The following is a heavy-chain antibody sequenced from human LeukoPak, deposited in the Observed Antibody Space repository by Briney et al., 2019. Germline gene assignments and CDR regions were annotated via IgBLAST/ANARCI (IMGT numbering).Heavy chain of an antibody. CDR2: ISSDGTTT. J-gene: IGHJ4*02. CDR3: VRDRYGSYDY. Sequence: GGSLRLTCAASGFTFTSYWMHWVRQAPGKGLVWVSHISSDGTTTACADSMKGRFTISRDNAKSTLYLQINSLRDEDTAVYYCVRDRYGSYDYWGQGTLVTVSS. CDR1: GFTFTSYW. V-gene: IGHV3-74*01. D-gene: IGHD1-26*01.